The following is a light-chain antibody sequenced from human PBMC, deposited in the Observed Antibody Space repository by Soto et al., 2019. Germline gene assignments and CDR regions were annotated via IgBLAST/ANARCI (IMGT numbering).Light chain of an antibody. V-gene: IGKV3-15*01. J-gene: IGKJ2*01. Sequence: EIVMTQSPATLSVSPGERATLSCRASQSVSNNLAWYQQRLGQAPRLLIHGASTRATGIPARFGGSGSGTEFTLTISSLQSEDFVLYYCHQYDDWPPGYTFGQGTKLEI. CDR2: GAS. CDR1: QSVSNN. CDR3: HQYDDWPPGYT.